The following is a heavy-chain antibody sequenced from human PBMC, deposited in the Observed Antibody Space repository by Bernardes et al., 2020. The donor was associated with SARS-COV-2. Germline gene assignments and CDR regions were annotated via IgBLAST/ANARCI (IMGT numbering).Heavy chain of an antibody. V-gene: IGHV3-33*01. CDR2: ICSYSSNN. D-gene: IGHD4-4*01. CDR3: ARSHRYSTRYDYFYDN. J-gene: IGHJ4*02. Sequence: PGKGLEWVSNICSYSSNNYYADSVTGRFTISRDNSKTTLYMQMNNLIDEDTAVYYCARSHRYSTRYDYFYDNWCQGTLVIGSS.